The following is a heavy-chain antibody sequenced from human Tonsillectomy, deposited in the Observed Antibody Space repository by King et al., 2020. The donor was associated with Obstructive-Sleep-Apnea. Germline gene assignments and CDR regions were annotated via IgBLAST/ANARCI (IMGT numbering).Heavy chain of an antibody. V-gene: IGHV1-46*01. CDR3: ARGCLVAASFDY. CDR2: INPNGGRT. Sequence: QLVQSGAEVKEPGASVKVSCKSSGYTFTNYYMHWVRQAPGQGLEWMGMINPNGGRTSCAQKFQGRVTMTRDTSTSTVYMELSSLRSEDTAVYYCARGCLVAASFDYWGQGTLVTVSS. J-gene: IGHJ4*02. CDR1: GYTFTNYY. D-gene: IGHD2-15*01.